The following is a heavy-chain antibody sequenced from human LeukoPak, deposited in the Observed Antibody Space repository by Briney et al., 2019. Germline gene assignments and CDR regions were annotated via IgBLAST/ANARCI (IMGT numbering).Heavy chain of an antibody. CDR3: ARYSSSSTFDY. D-gene: IGHD6-6*01. V-gene: IGHV3-48*03. J-gene: IGHJ4*02. Sequence: AGGSLRLSCAASGFTFSSYEMNWVRRAPGKGLEWVSYISSSGSSIYYADSVKGRFTISRDNAKNSLYLQMNSLRAEDTAVYYCARYSSSSTFDYWGQGTLVTVSS. CDR1: GFTFSSYE. CDR2: ISSSGSSI.